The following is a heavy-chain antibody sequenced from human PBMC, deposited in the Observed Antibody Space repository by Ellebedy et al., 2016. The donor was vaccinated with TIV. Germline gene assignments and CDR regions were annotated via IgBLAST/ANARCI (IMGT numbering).Heavy chain of an antibody. CDR3: TREDKETGSTVAGPES. CDR1: GFSFXTYW. CDR2: IRGDGDGT. V-gene: IGHV3-74*01. D-gene: IGHD4-23*01. J-gene: IGHJ5*02. Sequence: GESLKISCAASGFSFXTYWXXWVRPSPGKGLVWVSRIRGDGDGTSYADSVKGRFALSRDNAKNTLYLQMNSLTAEDTAVYYCTREDKETGSTVAGPESWGQGTLVIVSS.